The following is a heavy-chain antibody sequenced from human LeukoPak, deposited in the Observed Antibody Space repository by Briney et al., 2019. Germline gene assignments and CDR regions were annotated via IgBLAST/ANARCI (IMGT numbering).Heavy chain of an antibody. CDR2: IYPRDSDV. V-gene: IGHV5-51*01. CDR3: ARHLAPFDY. CDR1: GYSFNTYW. Sequence: GESLKISCKGSGYSFNTYWIGWVRQMPGKGLEWMGTIYPRDSDVRYSPSFQGQVTISADTSISAAYLQWSSLKVSDTAIYYCARHLAPFDYWGQGTLVTVSS. J-gene: IGHJ4*02.